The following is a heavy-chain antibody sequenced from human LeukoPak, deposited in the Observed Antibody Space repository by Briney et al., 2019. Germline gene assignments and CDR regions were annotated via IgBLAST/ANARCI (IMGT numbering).Heavy chain of an antibody. CDR3: ARSIAAAGTRWFDP. CDR1: GYSFTSYW. J-gene: IGHJ5*02. V-gene: IGHV5-51*01. CDR2: LYPGDSDT. D-gene: IGHD6-13*01. Sequence: GESLKISCKGSGYSFTSYWIGWVRQMPGKGLEFMGILYPGDSDTRYSPSFQGQVTISADKSISTAYLQWSSLKASDTAMYYCARSIAAAGTRWFDPWGQGTLVTVSS.